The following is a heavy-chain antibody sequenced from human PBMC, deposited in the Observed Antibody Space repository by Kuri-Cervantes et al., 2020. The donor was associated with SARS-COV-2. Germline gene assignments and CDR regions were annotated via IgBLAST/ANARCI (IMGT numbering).Heavy chain of an antibody. D-gene: IGHD3-3*01. CDR1: GFIFSGSA. V-gene: IGHV3-64*02. J-gene: IGHJ4*02. Sequence: GGSLRLSCAASGFIFSGSALYWVRQAPGKGLEYVSAISSNGDSTYYADSVKGRFTMSRDNSKNTLYLQMGSLRAEDMAVYYCARVSRSGYLDYWGQGTLVTVSS. CDR2: ISSNGDST. CDR3: ARVSRSGYLDY.